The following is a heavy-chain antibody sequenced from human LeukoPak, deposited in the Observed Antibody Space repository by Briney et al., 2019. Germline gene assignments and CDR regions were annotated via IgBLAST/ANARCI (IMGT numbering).Heavy chain of an antibody. J-gene: IGHJ4*02. CDR3: ARDHDQWSVRGNFDY. CDR2: IWYDGSNK. Sequence: GGSLRLSCAASGFTFSSYGMHWVRQAPGKGLEWVAVIWYDGSNKYYADSVKGRFTISRDNSKNTLYLQMNSLRAEDTAVYYCARDHDQWSVRGNFDYWGQGTLVTVSS. V-gene: IGHV3-33*01. CDR1: GFTFSSYG. D-gene: IGHD6-19*01.